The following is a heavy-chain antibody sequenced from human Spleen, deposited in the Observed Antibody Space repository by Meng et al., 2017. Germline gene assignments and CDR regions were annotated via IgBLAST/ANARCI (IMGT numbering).Heavy chain of an antibody. V-gene: IGHV3-7*01. D-gene: IGHD2-8*01. CDR1: GFTFSRSW. CDR3: ARDPLNGALDY. CDR2: IKEDGSEK. Sequence: GESLKISCLASGFTFSRSWMSWVRQAPGKGLEWVANIKEDGSEKNYVDSMKGRFTVSRDNAENSVYLQISGLRADDTAIYYCARDPLNGALDYWGQGTLVTVSS. J-gene: IGHJ4*02.